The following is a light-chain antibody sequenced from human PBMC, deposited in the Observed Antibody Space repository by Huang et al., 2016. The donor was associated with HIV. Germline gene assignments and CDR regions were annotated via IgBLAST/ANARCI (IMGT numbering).Light chain of an antibody. J-gene: IGKJ2*01. CDR3: QQYGSSYT. CDR1: QSVSSSY. CDR2: GTS. Sequence: EIVLTQSPGTLSLSPGERATLSCRASQSVSSSYLAWYRQRPGQAPRPIIYGTSNRATGIPDRFSGSGSGTDFTLTISRLEPEDFAVYYCQQYGSSYTCGQGTKLEIK. V-gene: IGKV3-20*01.